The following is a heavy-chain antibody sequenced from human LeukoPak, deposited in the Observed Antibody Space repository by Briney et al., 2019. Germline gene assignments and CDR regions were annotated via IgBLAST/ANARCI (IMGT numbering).Heavy chain of an antibody. V-gene: IGHV1-18*01. Sequence: ASVKVSCKASGYTFTNYGISWVRQAPGQGLEWMRWISGYNGNTNYARKVQGRVTMTTDTSTSTAYMELRSLRSDDTAVYSCARDLYDSSGYFDYWGQGTLVTVSS. D-gene: IGHD3-22*01. J-gene: IGHJ4*02. CDR2: ISGYNGNT. CDR3: ARDLYDSSGYFDY. CDR1: GYTFTNYG.